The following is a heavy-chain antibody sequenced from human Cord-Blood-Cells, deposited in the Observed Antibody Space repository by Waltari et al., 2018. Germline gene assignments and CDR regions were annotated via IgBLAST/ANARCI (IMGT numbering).Heavy chain of an antibody. CDR3: AKEVADDYDY. V-gene: IGHV3-23*04. J-gene: IGHJ4*02. CDR2: ISGSGGST. Sequence: EVQLVESGGGLVQPGGALRLSCSGCVFHFSSHAMSWVRQAPGKGLEWVSAISGSGGSTYYADSVKGRFTISRDNSKNTLYLQMNSLRAEDTAVYYCAKEVADDYDYWGQGTLVTVSS. CDR1: VFHFSSHA.